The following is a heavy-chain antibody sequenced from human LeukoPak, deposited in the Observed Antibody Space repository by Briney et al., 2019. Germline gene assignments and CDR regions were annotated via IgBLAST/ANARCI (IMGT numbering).Heavy chain of an antibody. CDR2: INPSGGGT. V-gene: IGHV1-46*01. CDR3: ATYPLMFRGSILPYYFDY. D-gene: IGHD3-10*01. CDR1: GYTFTKYY. Sequence: ASVKVSCKASGYTFTKYYIHWVRQAPGQGLEWMGVINPSGGGTNYAQMFQGRVTMTRDTSTSTVYMELSSLRSEDMAVYYCATYPLMFRGSILPYYFDYWGQGTLVTVSS. J-gene: IGHJ4*01.